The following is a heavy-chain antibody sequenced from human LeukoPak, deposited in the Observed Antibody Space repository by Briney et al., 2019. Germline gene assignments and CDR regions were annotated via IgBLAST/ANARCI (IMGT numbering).Heavy chain of an antibody. CDR1: GYSISSGYY. CDR3: ARRGTIAVPVFWFDP. CDR2: IYHSGST. D-gene: IGHD6-19*01. J-gene: IGHJ5*02. Sequence: SETLSLTCTVSGYSISSGYYWGWIRQPPGKGLEWIGSIYHSGSTYYNPSLKSRVTISVDTSKNQFSLKLSSVTAADTAVYYCARRGTIAVPVFWFDPWGQGTLVIVSS. V-gene: IGHV4-38-2*02.